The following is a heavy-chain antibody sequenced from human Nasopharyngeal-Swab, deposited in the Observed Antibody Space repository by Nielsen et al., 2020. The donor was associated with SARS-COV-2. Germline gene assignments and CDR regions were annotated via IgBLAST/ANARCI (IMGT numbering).Heavy chain of an antibody. V-gene: IGHV3-53*01. CDR3: ARASLRYFDWLTNGGAFDI. CDR1: GFTVSSNY. Sequence: GGSLRLSCAASGFTVSSNYMSWVRQAPGKGLEWVSVIYSGGSIYYADSVKGRFTISRDNSKNTLYLQMNSLRAEDTAVYYCARASLRYFDWLTNGGAFDIWGQGTMVTVSS. D-gene: IGHD3-9*01. CDR2: IYSGGSI. J-gene: IGHJ3*02.